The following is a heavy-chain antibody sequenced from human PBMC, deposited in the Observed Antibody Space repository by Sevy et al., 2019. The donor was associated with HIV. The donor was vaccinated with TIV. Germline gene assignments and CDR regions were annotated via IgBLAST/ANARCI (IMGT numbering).Heavy chain of an antibody. CDR1: GGSFSGYY. J-gene: IGHJ4*02. CDR3: AGAAAGIDC. D-gene: IGHD6-13*01. Sequence: SETLSLTCAVYGGSFSGYYWSWIRQPPGKGLEWIGEINHSGSTNYNPSLKSRVTISVDTSKNQFSLKLSSVTAADTAVYYCAGAAAGIDCWGQGTLVTVSS. CDR2: INHSGST. V-gene: IGHV4-34*01.